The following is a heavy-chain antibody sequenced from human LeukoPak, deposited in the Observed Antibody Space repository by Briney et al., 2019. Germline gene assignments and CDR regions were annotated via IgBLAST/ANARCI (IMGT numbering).Heavy chain of an antibody. CDR2: HYYSGST. Sequence: PSETLSLTCTVSGGSISSSSYYWGWVRQPPGKGLEWIGSHYYSGSTYYNPSLKSRVTISVDTSKNQLSLKLRSLTAADTAVYYCARHRAGYHIDSWGQGTLVTVSS. J-gene: IGHJ4*02. D-gene: IGHD3-9*01. CDR3: ARHRAGYHIDS. V-gene: IGHV4-39*01. CDR1: GGSISSSSYY.